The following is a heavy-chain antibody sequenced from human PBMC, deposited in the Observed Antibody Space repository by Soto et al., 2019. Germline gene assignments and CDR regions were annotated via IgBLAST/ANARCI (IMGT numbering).Heavy chain of an antibody. Sequence: PSETLSLTCTVSGGSVSSGSYYWSWIRQPPGKGLEWIGYIYNSGSTKNNPSLKSRVTISVDTSKNQFSLKMSSVTAADTAVYYCASGYRSGFYLSGYFDSWGLETLVTVS. CDR2: IYNSGST. CDR1: GGSVSSGSYY. V-gene: IGHV4-61*01. D-gene: IGHD6-19*01. J-gene: IGHJ4*02. CDR3: ASGYRSGFYLSGYFDS.